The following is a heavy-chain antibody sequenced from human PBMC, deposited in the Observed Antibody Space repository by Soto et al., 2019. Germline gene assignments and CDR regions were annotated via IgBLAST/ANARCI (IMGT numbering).Heavy chain of an antibody. CDR2: IKSKTDGGTT. V-gene: IGHV3-15*01. D-gene: IGHD3-10*01. CDR1: GFTFSNAW. CDR3: TTDASRRLWFGESSYYYYYYMDV. J-gene: IGHJ6*03. Sequence: EVQLVESGGGLVKPGGSLRLSCAASGFTFSNAWMSWVRQAPGKGLEWVGRIKSKTDGGTTDYAAPVKGRFTISRDDSKNTLYLQMNSLKTEDTAVYYCTTDASRRLWFGESSYYYYYYMDVWGKGTTVTVSS.